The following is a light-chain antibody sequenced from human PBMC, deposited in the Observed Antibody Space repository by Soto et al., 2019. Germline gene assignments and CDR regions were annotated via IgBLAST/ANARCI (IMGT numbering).Light chain of an antibody. CDR3: QQYGWSSPYT. Sequence: EIVLTQSPGTLSLSPGERATLSCRASQSVSSSYLAWYQQKAGQAPRLLIYGASSRATGIPDRFSGSGSGTDFTLTISRLEPEDFAVYYCQQYGWSSPYTFGQGTKLEIK. CDR1: QSVSSSY. J-gene: IGKJ2*01. CDR2: GAS. V-gene: IGKV3-20*01.